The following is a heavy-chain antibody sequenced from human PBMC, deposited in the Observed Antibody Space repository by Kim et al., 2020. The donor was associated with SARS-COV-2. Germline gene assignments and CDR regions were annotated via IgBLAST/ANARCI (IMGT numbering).Heavy chain of an antibody. CDR2: IYYSGST. Sequence: SETLSLTCTVSGGSISSYYWSWIRQPPGEGLEWIGYIYYSGSTNYNPSLKSRVTISVDTSKNQFSLKLSSVTAADTAVYYCAVDTAMVEFNGYFDYWGQGTLVTVSS. CDR3: AVDTAMVEFNGYFDY. J-gene: IGHJ4*02. D-gene: IGHD5-18*01. V-gene: IGHV4-59*01. CDR1: GGSISSYY.